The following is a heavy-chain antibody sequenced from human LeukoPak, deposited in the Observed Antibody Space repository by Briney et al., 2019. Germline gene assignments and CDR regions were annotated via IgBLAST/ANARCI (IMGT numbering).Heavy chain of an antibody. D-gene: IGHD3-22*01. CDR3: AKALRNYYDSSGYYSQQYFDY. CDR2: ISGSGGST. Sequence: GGSLRLSCAASGFTFGSYAMSWVRQAPGKGLEWVSAISGSGGSTYYADSVKGRFTISRDNSKNTLYLQTNSLRAEDTAVYYCAKALRNYYDSSGYYSQQYFDYWGQGTLVTVSS. V-gene: IGHV3-23*01. CDR1: GFTFGSYA. J-gene: IGHJ4*02.